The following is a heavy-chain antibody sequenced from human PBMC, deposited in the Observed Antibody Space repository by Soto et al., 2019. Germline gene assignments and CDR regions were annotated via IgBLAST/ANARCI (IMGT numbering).Heavy chain of an antibody. CDR3: ASWIMTTVTTAPQGGVS. Sequence: QVQLVQPGAEVKKPGSSVKVSCKASGGTFSSYAISWVRQAPGQGLEWMGGIIPIFGTANYAQKFQGRVTITADESTSTAYMELSSLRSEDTAVYYCASWIMTTVTTAPQGGVSWGQGTLVTVSS. D-gene: IGHD4-17*01. J-gene: IGHJ4*02. V-gene: IGHV1-69*01. CDR1: GGTFSSYA. CDR2: IIPIFGTA.